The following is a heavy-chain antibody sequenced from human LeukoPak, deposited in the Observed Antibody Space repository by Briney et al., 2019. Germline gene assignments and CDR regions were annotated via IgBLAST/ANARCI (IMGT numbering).Heavy chain of an antibody. Sequence: SETLSLTCTVSGGSINSYYWNWIRQSPGKGLEWIGHIYFSGSTNYNPSLKSRVIISVDMPKNRFSLRLSSVTAADTAVYYCARAGYSSGYVGGFDYWGQGALVTVSS. V-gene: IGHV4-59*01. CDR3: ARAGYSSGYVGGFDY. D-gene: IGHD5-18*01. J-gene: IGHJ4*02. CDR2: IYFSGST. CDR1: GGSINSYY.